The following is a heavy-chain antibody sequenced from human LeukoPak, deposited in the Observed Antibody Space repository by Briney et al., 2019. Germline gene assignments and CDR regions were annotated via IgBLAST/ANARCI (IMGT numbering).Heavy chain of an antibody. CDR1: GGSISSYY. CDR2: IYYSGST. CDR3: ARDLGIVVVPAAIGAWFDP. Sequence: PSETLSLTCTVSGGSISSYYWSWIRQPPGKGLEWIGYIYYSGSTYYNPSLKSRVTISVDTSKNQFSLKLSSVTAADTAVYYCARDLGIVVVPAAIGAWFDPWGQGTLVTVSS. J-gene: IGHJ5*02. D-gene: IGHD2-2*02. V-gene: IGHV4-59*12.